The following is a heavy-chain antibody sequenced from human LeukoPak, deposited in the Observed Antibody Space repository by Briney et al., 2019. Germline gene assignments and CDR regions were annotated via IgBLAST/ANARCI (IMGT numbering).Heavy chain of an antibody. D-gene: IGHD4-17*01. CDR1: GYTFSNYY. CDR3: ARGGTETTAPIDY. CDR2: INPSSGST. Sequence: ASVKVSCKASGYTFSNYYMHWVRQAPGLGLEWMGIINPSSGSTSYAQKFQGRVTMTRDTTTSTVDMGLSSLRFEDTAVYFCARGGTETTAPIDYWGQGTLVTVSS. J-gene: IGHJ4*02. V-gene: IGHV1-46*01.